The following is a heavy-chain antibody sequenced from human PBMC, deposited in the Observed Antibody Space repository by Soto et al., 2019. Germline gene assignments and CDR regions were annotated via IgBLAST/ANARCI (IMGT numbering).Heavy chain of an antibody. D-gene: IGHD3-10*01. CDR2: ISGSGGST. J-gene: IGHJ4*02. CDR3: ANLDKELLWFGELFGGVDY. V-gene: IGHV3-23*01. CDR1: GFTFSSYA. Sequence: GGSLRLSCAASGFTFSSYAMSWVRQAPGKGLEWVSAISGSGGSTYYADSVKGGFTISRDNSKNTLYLQMNSLRAEDTALYYCANLDKELLWFGELFGGVDYWGQGTLVTVSS.